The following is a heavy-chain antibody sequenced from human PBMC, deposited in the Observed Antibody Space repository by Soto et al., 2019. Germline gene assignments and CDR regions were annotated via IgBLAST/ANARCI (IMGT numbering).Heavy chain of an antibody. CDR3: ARASRIAARRPFDY. V-gene: IGHV4-34*01. Sequence: SETLSLTCAVYGGSFSGYYWSWIRQPPGKGLEWIGEINHSGSTNYNPSLKSRVTISVDTSKNQFSLKLSSVTAADTAVYYCARASRIAARRPFDYWGQGTLVTVSS. D-gene: IGHD6-6*01. CDR2: INHSGST. CDR1: GGSFSGYY. J-gene: IGHJ4*02.